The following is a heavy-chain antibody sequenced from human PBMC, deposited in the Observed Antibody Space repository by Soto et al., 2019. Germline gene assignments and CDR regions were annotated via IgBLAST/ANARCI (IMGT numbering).Heavy chain of an antibody. CDR2: ISQSGNT. V-gene: IGHV4-34*01. Sequence: SETLSLTCSIYSGSFSGYYWSWSRQPPGKGLEWIGEISQSGNTNYSPSLKSRVSISIDTSKKQFSLNLASVSAADTAVYYCARAPKVSGSSQTRPDFWGQGTLVTVSS. J-gene: IGHJ4*02. CDR3: ARAPKVSGSSQTRPDF. D-gene: IGHD6-6*01. CDR1: SGSFSGYY.